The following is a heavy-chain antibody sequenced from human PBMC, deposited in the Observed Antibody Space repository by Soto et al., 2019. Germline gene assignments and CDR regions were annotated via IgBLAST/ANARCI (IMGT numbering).Heavy chain of an antibody. CDR1: GGSFIVYY. CDR2: ISHTGST. J-gene: IGHJ4*02. V-gene: IGHV4-34*01. Sequence: PSETLSLTCAVYGGSFIVYYCSWSRQPPLGWLEWIVDISHTGSTNKNPSLRSRVTISVDTSKNQFSLKVSSVTAADTAVYYCARHYYAEYYFDYWGQGTLVTVSS. CDR3: ARHYYAEYYFDY. D-gene: IGHD3-10*01.